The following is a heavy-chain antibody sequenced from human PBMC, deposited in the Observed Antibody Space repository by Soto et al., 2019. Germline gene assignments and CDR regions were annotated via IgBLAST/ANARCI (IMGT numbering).Heavy chain of an antibody. V-gene: IGHV1-18*04. J-gene: IGHJ6*02. D-gene: IGHD2-15*01. CDR3: ARKKDLYFGMDV. Sequence: ASVKVSCKASGYTFTNYGISWVRQAPGQGLEWMGWINVYNGNINYAQNFQGRVTMTTDTSTSTAYMELRSLRSDDTAVYSCARKKDLYFGMDVWGQGTTVTVSS. CDR1: GYTFTNYG. CDR2: INVYNGNI.